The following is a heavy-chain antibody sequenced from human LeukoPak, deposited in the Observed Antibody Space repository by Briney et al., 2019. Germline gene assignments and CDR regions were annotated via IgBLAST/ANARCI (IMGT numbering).Heavy chain of an antibody. V-gene: IGHV4-39*01. J-gene: IGHJ4*02. CDR1: GGSISSSSYY. CDR2: IYYSGST. CDR3: ARPHSSGWGTFDY. Sequence: SETLPLTCTVSGGSISSSSYYWGWIRQPPGKGLEWIGSIYYSGSTYYNPSLKSRVTISVDTSKNQFSLKLNSVTAADTAVYYCARPHSSGWGTFDYWGQGTLVTVSS. D-gene: IGHD6-19*01.